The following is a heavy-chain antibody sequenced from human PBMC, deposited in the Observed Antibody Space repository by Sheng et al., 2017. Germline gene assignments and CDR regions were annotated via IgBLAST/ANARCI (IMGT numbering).Heavy chain of an antibody. CDR2: IIPIFGTA. Sequence: QVQLVQSGAEVKKPGSSVKVSCKASGGTFSSYAISWVRQAPGQGLEWMGGIIPIFGTANYAQKFQGRVTITADESTSTAYMELSSLRSEDTAVYYCARDLNRGIAVAGSPYGMDVWGQGTTVTVSS. J-gene: IGHJ6*02. V-gene: IGHV1-69*13. CDR3: ARDLNRGIAVAGSPYGMDV. D-gene: IGHD6-19*01. CDR1: GGTFSSYA.